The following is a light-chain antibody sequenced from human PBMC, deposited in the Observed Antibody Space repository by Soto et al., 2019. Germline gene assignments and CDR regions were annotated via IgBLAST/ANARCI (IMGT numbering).Light chain of an antibody. Sequence: DIKMTQSASTLSTSVGDRVTITCRASQSISSWLAWYQQKPGKAPKLLIYDASSLESGVPSRFSGSGSGTEFTLTISSLQPDDFATYYCQQYNSYCTFGQGTKV. J-gene: IGKJ1*01. V-gene: IGKV1-5*01. CDR1: QSISSW. CDR3: QQYNSYCT. CDR2: DAS.